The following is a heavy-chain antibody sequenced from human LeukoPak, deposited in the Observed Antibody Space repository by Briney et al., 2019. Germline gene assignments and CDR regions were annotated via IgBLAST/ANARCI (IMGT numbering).Heavy chain of an antibody. CDR1: GGSISSGSYY. J-gene: IGHJ2*01. CDR3: ARGDSGSYKNWYFDL. Sequence: SETLSLTCTVSGGSISSGSYYWSWIRQPAGKGLEWIGRIYTSGSTNYNPSLKSRVTISVDTSKNQFSLKLSSVTAADTAVYYCARGDSGSYKNWYFDLWGRGTLVTVSS. D-gene: IGHD1-26*01. CDR2: IYTSGST. V-gene: IGHV4-61*02.